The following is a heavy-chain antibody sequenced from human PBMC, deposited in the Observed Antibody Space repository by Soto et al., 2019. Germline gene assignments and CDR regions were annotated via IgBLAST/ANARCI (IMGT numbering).Heavy chain of an antibody. J-gene: IGHJ6*03. V-gene: IGHV4-39*01. D-gene: IGHD2-2*01. CDR3: ARLHCSSTSCYVYYMDV. CDR2: VYYSGST. CDR1: GGSISSSFYY. Sequence: PSETLSLTCTVSGGSISSSFYYWGWTRQPPGTGLEWLGSVYYSGSTYYNPSLKSRVTISVDTSKNQFSLKLSSVTAADTAVYYCARLHCSSTSCYVYYMDVWGKGTTVTVSS.